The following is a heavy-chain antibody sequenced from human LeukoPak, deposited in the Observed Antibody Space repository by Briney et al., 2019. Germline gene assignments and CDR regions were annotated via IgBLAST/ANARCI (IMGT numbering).Heavy chain of an antibody. V-gene: IGHV4-39*07. CDR1: GGSISSSSYY. CDR3: ARVTGYMIEDYFDY. J-gene: IGHJ4*02. D-gene: IGHD3-9*01. CDR2: IYHSGST. Sequence: SETLSLTCTVSGGSISSSSYYWGWIRQPPGKGLEWIGEIYHSGSTNYNPSLKSRVTISVDKSKNQFSLKLSSVTAADTAVYYCARVTGYMIEDYFDYWGQGILVTVSS.